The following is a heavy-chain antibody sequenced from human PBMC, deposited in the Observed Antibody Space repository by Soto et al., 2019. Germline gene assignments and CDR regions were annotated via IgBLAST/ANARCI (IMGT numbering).Heavy chain of an antibody. D-gene: IGHD2-15*01. V-gene: IGHV3-23*01. J-gene: IGHJ6*02. Sequence: GGSLRLSCAASGFTFSSYAMSWVRQAPGKGLEWVSAISGSGGSTYYADSVKGRFTISRDNSKNTLYLQMNSLRAEDTAVYYCAKWGSSFQGYYYYGMDVWGQGTTVTVSS. CDR3: AKWGSSFQGYYYYGMDV. CDR2: ISGSGGST. CDR1: GFTFSSYA.